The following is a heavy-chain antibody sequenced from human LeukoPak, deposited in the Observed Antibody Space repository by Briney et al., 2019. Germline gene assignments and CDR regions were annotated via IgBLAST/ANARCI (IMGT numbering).Heavy chain of an antibody. Sequence: ASVKVSCKASGYTFTSYIISWVRQAPGQGLEWMGWINAYNGNTDYAQRVQGRVTMTTDTSTSTAYMELRSLRSDDTAVYYCARSAGSGFQLDHWGQGTLVTVSS. J-gene: IGHJ4*02. CDR3: ARSAGSGFQLDH. CDR2: INAYNGNT. CDR1: GYTFTSYI. V-gene: IGHV1-18*01.